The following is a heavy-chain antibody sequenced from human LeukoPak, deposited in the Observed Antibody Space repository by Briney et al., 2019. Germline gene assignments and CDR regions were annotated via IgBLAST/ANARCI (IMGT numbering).Heavy chain of an antibody. Sequence: SQTLSLTCAISGDSVSSNSAAWNWIRQSPSRGLEWLGRTYYRSKWYNDYAVSVKSRITINPDTSKNQFSLQLNSVTPEDTAVYYCARESTPYYYGSGSYRPMGFDPWGQGTLVTVSS. CDR2: TYYRSKWYN. V-gene: IGHV6-1*01. D-gene: IGHD3-10*01. J-gene: IGHJ5*02. CDR3: ARESTPYYYGSGSYRPMGFDP. CDR1: GDSVSSNSAA.